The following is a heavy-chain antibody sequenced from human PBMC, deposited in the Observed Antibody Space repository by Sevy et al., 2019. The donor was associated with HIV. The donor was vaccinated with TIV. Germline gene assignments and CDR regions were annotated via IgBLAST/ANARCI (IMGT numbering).Heavy chain of an antibody. CDR3: ARVIGSGFSYGVYYYYGMDV. V-gene: IGHV3-48*02. CDR1: GYTFKSYS. Sequence: GGSLRLSCEASGYTFKSYSLNWVRQAPGKGLEWLSFITSSSTTIYYADSVKGRFTVSRDDAKNSQHLQMDSLREEETAVYYCARVIGSGFSYGVYYYYGMDVWGRGTTVTVSS. D-gene: IGHD5-18*01. J-gene: IGHJ6*02. CDR2: ITSSSTTI.